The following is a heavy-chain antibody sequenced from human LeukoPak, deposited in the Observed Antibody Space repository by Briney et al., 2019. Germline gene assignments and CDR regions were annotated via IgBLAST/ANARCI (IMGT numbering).Heavy chain of an antibody. CDR2: IIPIFGTA. J-gene: IGHJ6*03. CDR3: ATNTGGGARYMDV. D-gene: IGHD3-16*01. CDR1: GGTFSSYA. Sequence: SVKVSCKASGGTFSSYAISWVRQAPGQGLEWMGGIIPIFGTANYAQKFQGRVTITTDESTSTAYMELSSLRSEDTAVYYCATNTGGGARYMDVWGKGTTVTVSS. V-gene: IGHV1-69*05.